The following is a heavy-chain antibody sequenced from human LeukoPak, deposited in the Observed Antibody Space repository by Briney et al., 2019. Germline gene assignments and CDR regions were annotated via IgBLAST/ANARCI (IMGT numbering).Heavy chain of an antibody. Sequence: ASVKVSCKASGYTFTGYYMHWVRQAPGQGLEWMGWINPNSGGTNYAQKFQGRVTMTRDTSISTAYMELSRLRSDDTVVYYCVSYGSGSYFADYWGQGTLVTVSS. V-gene: IGHV1-2*02. CDR3: VSYGSGSYFADY. CDR2: INPNSGGT. J-gene: IGHJ4*02. D-gene: IGHD3-10*01. CDR1: GYTFTGYY.